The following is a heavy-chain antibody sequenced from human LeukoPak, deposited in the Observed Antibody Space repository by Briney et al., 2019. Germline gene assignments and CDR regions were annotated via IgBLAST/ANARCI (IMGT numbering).Heavy chain of an antibody. CDR2: ISHRGRT. CDR3: ATLQRDWPVDY. Sequence: SSETLSLTCAVYGGSLSDYYWSWIRQSPGKGLEWIGEISHRGRTYYNESLKSRVTMSIDTSKNQFSLRLTSVIAADTAFYYCATLQRDWPVDYWGHGTLVTVSS. D-gene: IGHD1-1*01. V-gene: IGHV4-34*01. CDR1: GGSLSDYY. J-gene: IGHJ4*01.